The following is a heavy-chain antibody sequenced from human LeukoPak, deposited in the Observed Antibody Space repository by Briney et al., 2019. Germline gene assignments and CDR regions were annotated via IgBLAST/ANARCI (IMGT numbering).Heavy chain of an antibody. CDR3: AKDLGGSGDFWSGYYDYYFSGMDV. D-gene: IGHD3-3*01. CDR1: GFTFNSYA. J-gene: IGHJ6*02. Sequence: GGSLRLSCAAFGFTFNSYAMSWVRQAPGKGLEWVAVISYDGSNEYYVDSVKGRFSISRDNSKNTLYLQMNSLRAEDTAVYYCAKDLGGSGDFWSGYYDYYFSGMDVWGQGTTVTVSS. CDR2: ISYDGSNE. V-gene: IGHV3-30*18.